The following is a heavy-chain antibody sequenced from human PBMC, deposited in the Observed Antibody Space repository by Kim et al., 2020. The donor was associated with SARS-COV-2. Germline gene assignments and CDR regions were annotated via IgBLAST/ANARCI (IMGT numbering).Heavy chain of an antibody. J-gene: IGHJ5*02. CDR1: GYTFTNFG. Sequence: ASVKVSCKASGYTFTNFGISWVRQAPGRGLEWMGWISPFNGHTNYAQRFQGRLTMTADTSTSSAYMELRSLRSDDAAVYYCSRDLKWQLPNNWFDPWGQG. CDR3: SRDLKWQLPNNWFDP. V-gene: IGHV1-18*01. CDR2: ISPFNGHT. D-gene: IGHD1-26*01.